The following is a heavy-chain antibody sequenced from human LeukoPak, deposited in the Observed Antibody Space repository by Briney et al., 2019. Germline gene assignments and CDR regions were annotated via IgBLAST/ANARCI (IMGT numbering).Heavy chain of an antibody. V-gene: IGHV1-2*06. Sequence: ASVTVSCKASGYTFTGYYMHWVRQAPGQGLEWMGRINPNSGGTNYAQKFQGRVTMTRDTSISTAYMELSRLRSDDTAVYYCAREITGTTFPYYYYGMDVWGQGTTVTVSS. CDR2: INPNSGGT. CDR1: GYTFTGYY. CDR3: AREITGTTFPYYYYGMDV. J-gene: IGHJ6*02. D-gene: IGHD1-7*01.